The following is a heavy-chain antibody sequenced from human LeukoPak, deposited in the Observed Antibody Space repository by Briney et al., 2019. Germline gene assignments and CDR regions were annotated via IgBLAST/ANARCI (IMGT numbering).Heavy chain of an antibody. CDR1: GYTFISNC. Sequence: ASVKVSCKASGYTFISNCIHWVRQAPGQGLEWMGVINPRDGTTSNPQKFQGRVTTTRNTSTSTVYMELSSLRSEDTAVYYCVTGPPRNNGYQPLDNWGQGTLVTVSS. J-gene: IGHJ4*02. V-gene: IGHV1-46*01. D-gene: IGHD5-18*01. CDR2: INPRDGTT. CDR3: VTGPPRNNGYQPLDN.